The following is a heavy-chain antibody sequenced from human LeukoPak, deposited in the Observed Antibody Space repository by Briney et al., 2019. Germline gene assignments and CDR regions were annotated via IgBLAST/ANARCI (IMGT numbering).Heavy chain of an antibody. V-gene: IGHV1-2*02. Sequence: GASVKVSCKASGYTFTSYGISWVRQAPGQGFEWMGWINPNSGGTKYAQKFQDRVTLTRDTSINTAYLELSRLKSDDTAVYYCARDSYAGYAGSWSFDFWGPGTLVTVSS. J-gene: IGHJ4*02. CDR2: INPNSGGT. CDR3: ARDSYAGYAGSWSFDF. D-gene: IGHD2-15*01. CDR1: GYTFTSYG.